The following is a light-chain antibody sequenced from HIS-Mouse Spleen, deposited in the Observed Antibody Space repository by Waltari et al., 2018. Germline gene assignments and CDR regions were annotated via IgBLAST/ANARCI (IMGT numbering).Light chain of an antibody. Sequence: QSALTQPASVSGSPGQSIPISCTGTSSDVGGYNYVPWYQQHPGKAPKLMIYEVSNRPSGVSNRFSGSKYGNTASLTISGLQAEDEADYYCSSYTSSSTRVFGGGTKLTVL. CDR2: EVS. V-gene: IGLV2-14*01. CDR1: SSDVGGYNY. CDR3: SSYTSSSTRV. J-gene: IGLJ3*02.